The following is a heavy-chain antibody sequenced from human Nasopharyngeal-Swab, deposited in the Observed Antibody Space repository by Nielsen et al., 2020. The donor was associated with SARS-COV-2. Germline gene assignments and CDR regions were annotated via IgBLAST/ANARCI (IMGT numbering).Heavy chain of an antibody. V-gene: IGHV3-23*01. Sequence: GGSLRLSCAASGFTFSSHAMTWVRQATGKGLEWVSTISGGGGSTYYADSVTGRFTISKDNSENMLYLQINSLRAEDTAVYYCATRPDSSWHPYCFDYWGQGTLVTVSS. J-gene: IGHJ4*02. CDR3: ATRPDSSWHPYCFDY. CDR1: GFTFSSHA. D-gene: IGHD6-13*01. CDR2: ISGGGGST.